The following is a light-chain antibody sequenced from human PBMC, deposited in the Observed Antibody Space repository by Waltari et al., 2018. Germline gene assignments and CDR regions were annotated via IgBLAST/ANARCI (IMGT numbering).Light chain of an antibody. CDR1: QSLLYSDGNTY. Sequence: DVVMTQSPLSLPVTLGQPASISCRSSQSLLYSDGNTYLSWFHQRPGQSPMRLIYKVSNRDCGVPRRFSGSGSGTDFTLKISRVEAEDVGVYYCMQGSHRPRTFGQGTK. J-gene: IGKJ1*01. V-gene: IGKV2-30*01. CDR2: KVS. CDR3: MQGSHRPRT.